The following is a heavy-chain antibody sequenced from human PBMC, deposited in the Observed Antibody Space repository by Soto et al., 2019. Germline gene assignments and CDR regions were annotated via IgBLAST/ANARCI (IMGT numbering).Heavy chain of an antibody. V-gene: IGHV3-11*01. CDR3: ARDSRVYYGSGSSVDG. D-gene: IGHD3-10*01. CDR1: GFTFSDYY. Sequence: QAHLVESGGDLVKPGGSLRLSCAASGFTFSDYYMSWIRQAPGKGLEWISCISSSGNTVYYADSVEGRFTISRDNAQNSLYLQMNNLRAEDTAVYYCARDSRVYYGSGSSVDGWGQGTLVTVSS. J-gene: IGHJ4*02. CDR2: ISSSGNTV.